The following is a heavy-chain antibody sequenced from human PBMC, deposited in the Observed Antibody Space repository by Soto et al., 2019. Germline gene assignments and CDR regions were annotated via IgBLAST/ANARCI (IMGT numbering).Heavy chain of an antibody. Sequence: EVQLLESGGGLVQPGGSLRLSCVGSGFFFSSYTMTWVRQAPGKGLEWVSSFSATSENTYYADSVRGRFTISRDNSKNTIFLQMNSLTAEDTAMYYCAKARDQQWVRLPFDYWGPGILVIVSS. V-gene: IGHV3-23*01. CDR2: FSATSENT. J-gene: IGHJ4*02. CDR3: AKARDQQWVRLPFDY. D-gene: IGHD6-19*01. CDR1: GFFFSSYT.